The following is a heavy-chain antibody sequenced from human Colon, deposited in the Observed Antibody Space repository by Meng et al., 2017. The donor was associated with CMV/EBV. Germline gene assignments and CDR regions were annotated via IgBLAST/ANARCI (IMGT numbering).Heavy chain of an antibody. J-gene: IGHJ6*02. CDR3: ASRSGYHGRHGLDV. CDR1: GGTFSSYA. Sequence: SVKVSCKASGGTFSSYAISWVRQAPGQGLEWMGGIIPIFGTANYAQKFQGRVTITTDESTSTAYMELSSLRSEDAAVYYCASRSGYHGRHGLDVWGQGTTVTVSS. D-gene: IGHD5-18*01. CDR2: IIPIFGTA. V-gene: IGHV1-69*05.